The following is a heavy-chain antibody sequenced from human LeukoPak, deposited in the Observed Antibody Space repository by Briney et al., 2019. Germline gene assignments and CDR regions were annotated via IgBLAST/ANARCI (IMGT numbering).Heavy chain of an antibody. CDR2: IYYSGST. Sequence: SETLSLTCTVSGGSISSSSYYWSWIRQPPGKGLEWIGYIYYSGSTNYNPSLKSRVTISVDTSKNQFSLKLSPVTAADTAVYYCARGARMATYDYWGQGTLVTVSS. J-gene: IGHJ4*02. CDR1: GGSISSSSYY. V-gene: IGHV4-61*01. D-gene: IGHD5-12*01. CDR3: ARGARMATYDY.